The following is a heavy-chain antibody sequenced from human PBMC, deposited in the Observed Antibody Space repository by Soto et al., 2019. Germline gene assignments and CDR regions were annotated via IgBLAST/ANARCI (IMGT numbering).Heavy chain of an antibody. D-gene: IGHD6-19*01. CDR1: GGSLSSNFYY. V-gene: IGHV4-39*01. J-gene: IGHJ1*01. CDR2: ISSRGNT. Sequence: SESLSLTCNVSGGSLSSNFYYWAWFRQPPGKGLEWIGSISSRGNTYYSPSLRSRLTMSVDTSNTQFSLNLSAVTAADSAVYYCARHALDCSGWYLTFDVWGQGSPSTVSS. CDR3: ARHALDCSGWYLTFDV.